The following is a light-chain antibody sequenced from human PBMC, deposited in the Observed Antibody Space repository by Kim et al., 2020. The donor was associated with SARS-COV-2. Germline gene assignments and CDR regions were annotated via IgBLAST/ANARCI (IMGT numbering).Light chain of an antibody. J-gene: IGLJ1*01. V-gene: IGLV1-44*01. CDR1: SSNIGSNT. Sequence: VTISCSGSSSNIGSNTVNWYQQLPGTAPKRLSYSNNQRPSGVPDRFSGSKSGTSASLAISGLQSEDEADYYCAAWDDSLNGPGYVFGTGTKVTVL. CDR2: SNN. CDR3: AAWDDSLNGPGYV.